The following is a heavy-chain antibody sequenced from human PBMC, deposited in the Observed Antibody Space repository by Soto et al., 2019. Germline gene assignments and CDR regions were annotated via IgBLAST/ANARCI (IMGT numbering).Heavy chain of an antibody. CDR2: ITSVSSVT. Sequence: EVQLVESGGGLVQPGGSPRLSCAASGFTFSSYSMNWVRQAPGKGLEWISYITSVSSVTSYADSVKGRFTLSRDNAKNSLFLQINSLRDEDTAVYYCAGDSAYAFEIWGQGTMVTVSS. V-gene: IGHV3-48*02. CDR1: GFTFSSYS. J-gene: IGHJ3*02. CDR3: AGDSAYAFEI. D-gene: IGHD2-2*01.